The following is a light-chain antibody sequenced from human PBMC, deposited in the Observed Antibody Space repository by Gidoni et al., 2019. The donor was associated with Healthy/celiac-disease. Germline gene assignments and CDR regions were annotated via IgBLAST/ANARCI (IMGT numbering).Light chain of an antibody. V-gene: IGKV1-39*01. Sequence: DIQMTQSPSSLSASVGDRVPITCRASQSISSYLNWYQQKPGKAPKLLIYAASSLQSGVPSRFSGSGSGTDFTLTISSLRPEDFATYYCQQSYSTPQVTFGGGTKVEIK. CDR1: QSISSY. J-gene: IGKJ4*01. CDR3: QQSYSTPQVT. CDR2: AAS.